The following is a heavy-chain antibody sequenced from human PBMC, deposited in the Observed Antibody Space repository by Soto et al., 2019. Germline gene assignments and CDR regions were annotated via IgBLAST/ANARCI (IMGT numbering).Heavy chain of an antibody. J-gene: IGHJ6*02. CDR1: GYSFSSFW. CDR3: ARPSAYSSSWFSYYGMDV. D-gene: IGHD6-13*01. Sequence: HGESLKISCKGFGYSFSSFWIGWVRQMPGKGLEWVAIIYPGDSDARYSPSFQGQVTISADKSINTAYLQWNSLKASDSGIYYCARPSAYSSSWFSYYGMDVWGQGTTVTSP. CDR2: IYPGDSDA. V-gene: IGHV5-51*01.